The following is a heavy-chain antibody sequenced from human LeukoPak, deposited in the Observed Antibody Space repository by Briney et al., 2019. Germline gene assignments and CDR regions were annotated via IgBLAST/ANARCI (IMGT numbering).Heavy chain of an antibody. CDR2: IKPDGSQT. D-gene: IGHD6-19*01. CDR1: GFTFSSYW. J-gene: IGHJ5*02. V-gene: IGHV3-7*03. CDR3: ARASGWYGYWFDP. Sequence: PGGSLRLSCAASGFTFSSYWMSWVRQAPGKGLEWVANIKPDGSQTYCVDSVKGRFTISRDNAKNSLYLQMSSLRAEDTAVYYCARASGWYGYWFDPWGQGTLVTVSS.